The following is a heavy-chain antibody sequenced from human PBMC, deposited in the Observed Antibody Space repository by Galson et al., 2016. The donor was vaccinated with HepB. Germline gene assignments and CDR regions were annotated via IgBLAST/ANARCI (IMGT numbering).Heavy chain of an antibody. CDR1: GGTFSSYV. D-gene: IGHD2-8*01. V-gene: IGHV1-69*13. CDR3: ARDLSVWLRGIDS. CDR2: IMPIFGTA. Sequence: SVKVSCKASGGTFSSYVISWVRQAPGQGLEWMGGIMPIFGTANYAQKFQGRVTITADESTSTAYMELSSLISEDTAVYYCARDLSVWLRGIDSWGQGTLVTVSS. J-gene: IGHJ4*02.